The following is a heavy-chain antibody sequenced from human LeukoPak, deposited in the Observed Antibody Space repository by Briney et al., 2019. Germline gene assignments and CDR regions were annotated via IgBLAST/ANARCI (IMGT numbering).Heavy chain of an antibody. J-gene: IGHJ4*02. Sequence: GGSLRLSCAASGFPFSSYWMSWVRQAPGKGLEWVANIKPDGSEKSYEDSVKGRFTISRDNAKNSLYLQMNSLRAEDTAVYYCARGQMAGYWGQGTLVTVSS. CDR3: ARGQMAGY. CDR2: IKPDGSEK. D-gene: IGHD5-24*01. V-gene: IGHV3-7*05. CDR1: GFPFSSYW.